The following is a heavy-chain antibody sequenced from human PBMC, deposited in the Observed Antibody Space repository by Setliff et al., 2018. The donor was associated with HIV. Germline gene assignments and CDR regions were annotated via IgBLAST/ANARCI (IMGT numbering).Heavy chain of an antibody. V-gene: IGHV4-59*11. Sequence: SETLSLTCTISGGSISTHYWSWIRQPPGKGLEWIGYILYIGSANYNPSLKSRVTISVDTSKNQFSLKLSSVTAADTAVYYCARGFGSSWGGNYYYYYMDVWGKGTTVTVSS. CDR1: GGSISTHY. D-gene: IGHD6-13*01. CDR2: ILYIGSA. CDR3: ARGFGSSWGGNYYYYYMDV. J-gene: IGHJ6*03.